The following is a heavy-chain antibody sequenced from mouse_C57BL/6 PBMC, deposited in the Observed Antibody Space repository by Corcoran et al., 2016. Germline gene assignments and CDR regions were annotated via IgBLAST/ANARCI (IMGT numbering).Heavy chain of an antibody. CDR1: GYTFTTYG. J-gene: IGHJ1*03. V-gene: IGHV9-3*01. Sequence: QIQLVQSGPELKKPGETVKISCKASGYTFTTYGLSWVKQAPGKGLKWMGWINTYSGVPTYADDFKGRFAFSLETYASTAYLQINNLKNEDTATYFCARDSNWYFYVWGTGTTVTVSS. CDR3: ARDSNWYFYV. D-gene: IGHD2-5*01. CDR2: INTYSGVP.